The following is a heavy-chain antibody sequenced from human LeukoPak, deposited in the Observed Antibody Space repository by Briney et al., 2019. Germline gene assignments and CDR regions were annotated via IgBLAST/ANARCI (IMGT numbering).Heavy chain of an antibody. J-gene: IGHJ4*02. D-gene: IGHD5-18*01. CDR2: INPNSGGT. CDR3: ARGRYSYGLQFDY. V-gene: IGHV1-2*02. CDR1: GYTFTGYY. Sequence: ASVKVSCKASGYTFTGYYMHWVRQAPGQGLEWMGWINPNSGGTNYAQKFQGRVTITRNTSISTAYMELSSLRSEDTAVYYCARGRYSYGLQFDYWGQGTLVTVSS.